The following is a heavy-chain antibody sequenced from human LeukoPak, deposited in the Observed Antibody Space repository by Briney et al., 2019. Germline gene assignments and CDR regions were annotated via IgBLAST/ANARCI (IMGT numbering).Heavy chain of an antibody. J-gene: IGHJ4*02. Sequence: PSETLSLTCAVYGGSFSGYYWSWIRQPPGKGLEWIGEINRSGSTNYNPSLKSRVTISVDTSKNQFSLKLSSVTAADTAVYYCARGRWLQLRRYFDYWGQGTLVTVSS. CDR3: ARGRWLQLRRYFDY. CDR1: GGSFSGYY. D-gene: IGHD5-24*01. V-gene: IGHV4-34*01. CDR2: INRSGST.